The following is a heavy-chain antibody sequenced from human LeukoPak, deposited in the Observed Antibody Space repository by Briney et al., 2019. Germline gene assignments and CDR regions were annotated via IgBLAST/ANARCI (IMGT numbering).Heavy chain of an antibody. J-gene: IGHJ2*01. CDR1: GFTFSAYW. D-gene: IGHD3-16*01. Sequence: GGSLRLSCAASGFTFSAYWMSWVRQAPGKGLEWVANIKEDGSEKYYVDSVKGRFTISRDNAKSSLYLQMNSLRVDDTAVYYFAREVWGSYNWYFDLWGRGTLVTVSS. CDR2: IKEDGSEK. V-gene: IGHV3-7*01. CDR3: AREVWGSYNWYFDL.